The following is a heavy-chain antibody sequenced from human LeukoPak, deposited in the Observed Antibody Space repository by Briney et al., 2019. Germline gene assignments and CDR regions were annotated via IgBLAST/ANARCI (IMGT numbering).Heavy chain of an antibody. V-gene: IGHV3-21*01. CDR1: GFTFSSYS. CDR3: ARVLRGSGWYYDAFDI. Sequence: GGSLRLSCAASGFTFSSYSMNWVRQAPGKGLEWVSSISSSSSYIYYADSVKGRFTISRDNATNSLYLQMNSLRAEDTAVYYCARVLRGSGWYYDAFDIWGQGTMVTVSS. J-gene: IGHJ3*02. D-gene: IGHD6-19*01. CDR2: ISSSSSYI.